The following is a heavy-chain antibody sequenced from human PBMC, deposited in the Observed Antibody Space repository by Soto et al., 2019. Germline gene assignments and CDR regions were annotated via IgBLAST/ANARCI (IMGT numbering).Heavy chain of an antibody. V-gene: IGHV1-69*12. J-gene: IGHJ6*02. D-gene: IGHD6-19*01. Sequence: QVQLLQSGAEVTKPGSSVRVSCEASGGTFRTYAISWVRQAPGQGLEWMGEIIPIFGKVNYAQKFQGRVTITADESTTTVYMDLRSLTSEDTAVYYCAKGAVAGTPTSYYYYGMDVWGQGTTVTVS. CDR2: IIPIFGKV. CDR1: GGTFRTYA. CDR3: AKGAVAGTPTSYYYYGMDV.